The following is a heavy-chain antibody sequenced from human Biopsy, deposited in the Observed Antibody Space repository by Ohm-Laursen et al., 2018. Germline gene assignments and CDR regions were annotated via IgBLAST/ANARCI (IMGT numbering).Heavy chain of an antibody. CDR1: GGTFTNHA. CDR3: VAYPSSGFFENNDDFAMDV. J-gene: IGHJ6*02. V-gene: IGHV1-69*13. Sequence: SVKVSCKASGGTFTNHAVGWVRQAPGHGLEWMGGIITVSETAGYAERFQGRVTITADVTTTTAYMDLSGLRSEDTAVYYCVAYPSSGFFENNDDFAMDVWGQGTTVMVSS. CDR2: IITVSETA. D-gene: IGHD6-19*01.